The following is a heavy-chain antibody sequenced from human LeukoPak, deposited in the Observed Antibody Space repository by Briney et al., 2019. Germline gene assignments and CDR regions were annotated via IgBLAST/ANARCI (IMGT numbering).Heavy chain of an antibody. CDR1: GITFSDAW. CDR2: LKSKTDGETS. D-gene: IGHD1-1*01. J-gene: IGHJ4*02. V-gene: IGHV3-15*01. CDR3: IANLDY. Sequence: GGSLRPSCEASGITFSDAWMSWVRQVPGKGLEWIALLKSKTDGETSDYAAPVKGRFTVSRNDAENTLFLQMDSLKIDDTAVYYCIANLDYWGQGTLVTVSS.